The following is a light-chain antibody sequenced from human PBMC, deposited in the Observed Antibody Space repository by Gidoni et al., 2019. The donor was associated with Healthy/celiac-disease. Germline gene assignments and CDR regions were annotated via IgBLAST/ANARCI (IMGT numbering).Light chain of an antibody. J-gene: IGKJ4*01. CDR2: KAS. CDR3: QQYNSYSLT. Sequence: DIQLTQSPSTLSASVGDRVTITCRASQSISSWLAWYQQKPGKAPKLLIYKASSLESGVPSRFSGSGSGTEFTLTISSLQPDDFATYYCQQYNSYSLTFGGGTKVEIK. V-gene: IGKV1-5*03. CDR1: QSISSW.